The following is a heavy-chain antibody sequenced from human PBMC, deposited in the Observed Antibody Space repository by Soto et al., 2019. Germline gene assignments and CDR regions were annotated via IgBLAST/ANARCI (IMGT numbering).Heavy chain of an antibody. D-gene: IGHD5-18*01. CDR1: GFTFGSYA. CDR2: ISSSGDSA. V-gene: IGHV3-23*01. J-gene: IGHJ5*02. CDR3: AKSDTALSYGFDP. Sequence: EVQLLESGGDLVHPGGSLRLSCAASGFTFGSYAMIWVRQAPGKGLVWVSTISSSGDSAYYADSVEGRFTVSRDNSTNTRYMQMNNLRAEDTAVYYCAKSDTALSYGFDPWGQGTVVTVSS.